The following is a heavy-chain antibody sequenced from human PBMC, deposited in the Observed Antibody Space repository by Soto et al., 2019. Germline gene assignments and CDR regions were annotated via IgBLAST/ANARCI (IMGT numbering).Heavy chain of an antibody. Sequence: SETLSLTFTVSGGSVSINSYSWGLVRQSPXKXXEWIGTIYSNDKTQYKPSLMSRVNISVEKSNNEFSLRMNSVTEEDTDVYYCERINGYCVSTKCQGYYGMEVWGQGTTVTVSS. V-gene: IGHV4-39*01. CDR1: GGSVSINSYS. D-gene: IGHD2-2*03. J-gene: IGHJ6*02. CDR3: ERINGYCVSTKCQGYYGMEV. CDR2: IYSNDKT.